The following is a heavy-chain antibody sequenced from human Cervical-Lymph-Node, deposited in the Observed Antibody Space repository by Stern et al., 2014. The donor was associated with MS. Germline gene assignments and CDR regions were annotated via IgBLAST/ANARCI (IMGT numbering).Heavy chain of an antibody. D-gene: IGHD3-9*01. CDR2: IYPDDSET. CDR1: GKSFTTYW. Sequence: QMVQSGAEVKKPGESLKISCKGSGKSFTTYWIDWVRQMPGKGLEWMGIIYPDDSETRYSPAFEGQVTISADKSISTAYLQWRSLKASDTAMYYCARHRSGFFSHFDQWGQGTQVTVSS. CDR3: ARHRSGFFSHFDQ. V-gene: IGHV5-51*01. J-gene: IGHJ4*02.